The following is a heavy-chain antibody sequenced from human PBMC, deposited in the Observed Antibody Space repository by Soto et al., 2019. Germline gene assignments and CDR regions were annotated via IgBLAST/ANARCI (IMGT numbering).Heavy chain of an antibody. CDR2: ISVSGGST. Sequence: EVQLLESGGGLVQPGGSLRLSCAASGFIFNNYAMTWVRQAPGKGLEWVSVISVSGGSTYHADSVKGRFTISRDDSKNTLYLQMNRLRGEDTAVYYCAKVGAGRSMSVWPHGGWFDPWGQGTLVTVSS. CDR1: GFIFNNYA. CDR3: AKVGAGRSMSVWPHGGWFDP. J-gene: IGHJ5*02. D-gene: IGHD3-10*01. V-gene: IGHV3-23*01.